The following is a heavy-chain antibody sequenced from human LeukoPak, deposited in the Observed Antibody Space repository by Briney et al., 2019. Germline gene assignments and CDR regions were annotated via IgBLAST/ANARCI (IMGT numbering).Heavy chain of an antibody. J-gene: IGHJ6*04. D-gene: IGHD3-3*01. CDR1: GGSISSYY. Sequence: SETLSLTCTVSGGSISSYYWSWIRQPPGEGLEWIGYIYYSGSTNYNPSLKSRVTISVDTSKNQFSLKLSSVTAADTAVYYCARSNYDFWSGYCPDVWGKGTTVTVSS. CDR2: IYYSGST. V-gene: IGHV4-59*01. CDR3: ARSNYDFWSGYCPDV.